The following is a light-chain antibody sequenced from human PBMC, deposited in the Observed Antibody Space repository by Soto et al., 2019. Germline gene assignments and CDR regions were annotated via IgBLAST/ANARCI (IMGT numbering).Light chain of an antibody. CDR3: GADHGSGNNFVLV. J-gene: IGLJ2*01. Sequence: QPVLTQPPSASASLGASVTLTCTLSSGYSNYKVDWYQQRPGKGPRFVMRVGTGGIVGSKGDGIPDRFSVLGSGLNRYPTIKNIQEEDESDYHCGADHGSGNNFVLVFGGGTKLTVL. V-gene: IGLV9-49*01. CDR2: VGTGGIVG. CDR1: SGYSNYK.